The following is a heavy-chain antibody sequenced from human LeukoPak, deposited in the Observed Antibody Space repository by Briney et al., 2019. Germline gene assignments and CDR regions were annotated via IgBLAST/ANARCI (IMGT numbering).Heavy chain of an antibody. CDR3: AKAGSAARPFDY. CDR2: ISYDGSNK. Sequence: GGSLRLSCAASGFTFSSYGMHWVRQAPGKGLEWVAVISYDGSNKYYADSVKGRFTTSRDNSKNTLYLQMNSLRAEDTAVYYCAKAGSAARPFDYWGQGTLVTVSS. J-gene: IGHJ4*02. CDR1: GFTFSSYG. D-gene: IGHD6-6*01. V-gene: IGHV3-30*18.